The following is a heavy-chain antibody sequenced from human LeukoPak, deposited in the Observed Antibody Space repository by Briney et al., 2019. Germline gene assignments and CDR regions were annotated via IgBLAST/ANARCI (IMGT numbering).Heavy chain of an antibody. V-gene: IGHV1-8*01. J-gene: IGHJ3*02. Sequence: ASVKVSCKASGYTFTSYDINWVRQATGQGLEWMGWMNPNSGNTGYAQKFQGRVTMTRNTSISTAYMELSSLRSEDTAVYYCARTPIHYDSSGSTWGAFDIWGQGTMVTVSS. CDR1: GYTFTSYD. CDR2: MNPNSGNT. D-gene: IGHD3-22*01. CDR3: ARTPIHYDSSGSTWGAFDI.